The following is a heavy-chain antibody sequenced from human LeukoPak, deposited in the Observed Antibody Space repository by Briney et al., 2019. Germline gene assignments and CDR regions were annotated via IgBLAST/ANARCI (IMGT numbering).Heavy chain of an antibody. CDR1: GGSISGYY. CDR3: ARGGVARDGYNNSQFDY. D-gene: IGHD5-24*01. Sequence: SETLSLTCTVSGGSISGYYWSWIRQPPGKGLEWIGEINHSGSTNYNPSLKSRVTISVDTSKNQFSLKLSSVTAADTAVYYCARGGVARDGYNNSQFDYWGQGTLVTVSS. CDR2: INHSGST. J-gene: IGHJ4*02. V-gene: IGHV4-34*01.